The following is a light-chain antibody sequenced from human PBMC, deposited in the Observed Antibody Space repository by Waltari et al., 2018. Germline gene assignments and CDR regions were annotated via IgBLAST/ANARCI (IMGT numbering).Light chain of an antibody. J-gene: IGLJ2*01. CDR2: EVS. CDR1: SSDVGSYDL. V-gene: IGLV2-23*02. CDR3: CSHVGSVV. Sequence: QSALTQPASVSGSPGQSITISCTGTSSDVGSYDLVSWYQQHPGKPPKLMIYEVSKRPSGVSNRFSGSKSGNTASLTISGLQAEDEADYYCCSHVGSVVFGGGTKLTVL.